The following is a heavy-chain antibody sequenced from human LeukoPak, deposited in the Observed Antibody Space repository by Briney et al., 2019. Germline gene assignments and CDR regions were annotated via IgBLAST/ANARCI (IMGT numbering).Heavy chain of an antibody. V-gene: IGHV3-48*03. D-gene: IGHD6-19*01. Sequence: PGGSLRLSCAASGFTFSSHEMNWVRQAPGKGLEWVSYISSSGSTIYYADSVKGRFTISRDNAKNSLYLQMNSLRAEDTAVYYCARNPVAGDWYFDLWGRGTLVTVSS. CDR3: ARNPVAGDWYFDL. CDR1: GFTFSSHE. CDR2: ISSSGSTI. J-gene: IGHJ2*01.